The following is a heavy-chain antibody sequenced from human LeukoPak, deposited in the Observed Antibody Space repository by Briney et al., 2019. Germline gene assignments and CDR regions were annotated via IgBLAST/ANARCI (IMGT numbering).Heavy chain of an antibody. J-gene: IGHJ4*02. CDR2: VYHLGGT. V-gene: IGHV4-30-2*01. CDR3: ASLDCSSTSCPQTG. D-gene: IGHD2-2*01. CDR1: GGSVTTSGYF. Sequence: PSETLSLTCSVSGGSVTTSGYFWSWIRQPPGKGLEWIGYVYHLGGTYYNPSLKSRVTISLDTSNHQLSLWLTSVTAADTAVYYCASLDCSSTSCPQTGWSQGTLVTVSS.